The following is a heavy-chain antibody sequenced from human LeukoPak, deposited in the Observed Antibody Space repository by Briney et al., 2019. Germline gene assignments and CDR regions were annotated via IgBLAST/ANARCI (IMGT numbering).Heavy chain of an antibody. V-gene: IGHV3-49*04. CDR2: IRSKAYGGTT. D-gene: IGHD5-18*01. CDR3: TRGYSYGTYYFDY. Sequence: PGGSLRLSCTASGFTFGDYAMSWVRQAPGKGLEWVGFIRSKAYGGTTEYAASVKGRFTISRDDSKSIAYLQMNSLKTEDTAVYYCTRGYSYGTYYFDYWGQGTLVTVSS. J-gene: IGHJ4*02. CDR1: GFTFGDYA.